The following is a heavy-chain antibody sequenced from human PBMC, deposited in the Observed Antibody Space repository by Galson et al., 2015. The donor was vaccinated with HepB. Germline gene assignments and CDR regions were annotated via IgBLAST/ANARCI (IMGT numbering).Heavy chain of an antibody. J-gene: IGHJ4*02. CDR2: IYPGDSDT. V-gene: IGHV5-51*03. CDR3: AREATRNEYYYDSSGYYYDY. CDR1: GYSFTSYW. Sequence: QSGAEVKKPGESLKISCKGSGYSFTSYWIGWVRQMPGKGLEWMGIIYPGDSDTRYSPSFQGQVTISADKSISTAYLQWSSLKASDTAMYYCAREATRNEYYYDSSGYYYDYWGQGTLVTVSS. D-gene: IGHD3-22*01.